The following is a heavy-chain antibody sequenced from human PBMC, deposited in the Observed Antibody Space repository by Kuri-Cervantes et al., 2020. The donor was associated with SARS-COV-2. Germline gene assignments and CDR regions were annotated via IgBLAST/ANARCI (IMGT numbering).Heavy chain of an antibody. Sequence: GGSLRLSCAASGFTFSSYWMHWVRQAPGKGLVWVSRTNTDGSSTSYADSVKGRFTISRDNAKNTLYLQMNSLRAEDTAVYYCARAFLRGGSDYWGQGTLVTVSS. V-gene: IGHV3-74*01. J-gene: IGHJ4*02. CDR2: TNTDGSST. CDR1: GFTFSSYW. D-gene: IGHD1-26*01. CDR3: ARAFLRGGSDY.